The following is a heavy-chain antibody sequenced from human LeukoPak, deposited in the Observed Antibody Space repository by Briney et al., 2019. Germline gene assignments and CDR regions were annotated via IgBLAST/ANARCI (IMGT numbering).Heavy chain of an antibody. CDR1: GGSISSGGYY. Sequence: PSQTLSLTCTVSGGSISSGGYYWSWIRQPPGKGLEWIGYIYYSGSTNYNPSLKSRVTISVDTSKNQFSLKLSSVTAADTAVYYCARHEGSSGWYYFDYWGQGTLVTVSS. CDR2: IYYSGST. J-gene: IGHJ4*02. D-gene: IGHD6-19*01. V-gene: IGHV4-61*08. CDR3: ARHEGSSGWYYFDY.